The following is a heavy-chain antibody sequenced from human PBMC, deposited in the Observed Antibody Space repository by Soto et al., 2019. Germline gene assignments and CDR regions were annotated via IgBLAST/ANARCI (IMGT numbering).Heavy chain of an antibody. CDR3: ARVVGYGFDI. V-gene: IGHV3-33*01. J-gene: IGHJ3*02. D-gene: IGHD6-25*01. CDR2: IWYDGSNK. Sequence: QVQLVESGGGVVQPGRSPRLSCAASGFTFSSYGMHWVRQAPGKGLEWVAVIWYDGSNKYYADSVKGRFTISRDKYKNTLYLQMNSLRAEDTAVYYCARVVGYGFDIWGQGTMVTVSS. CDR1: GFTFSSYG.